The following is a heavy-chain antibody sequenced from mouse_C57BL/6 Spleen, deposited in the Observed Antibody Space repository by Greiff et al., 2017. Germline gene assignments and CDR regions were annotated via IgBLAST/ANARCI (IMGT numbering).Heavy chain of an antibody. CDR3: ARITTVVEDWYFDV. CDR1: GYAFSSSW. D-gene: IGHD1-1*01. J-gene: IGHJ1*03. Sequence: QIQLQQSGPELVKPGASVKISCKASGYAFSSSWMNWVKQRPGKGLEWIGRIYPGDGDTNYNGKFKGKATLTADKSSSTAYMQLSSLTSEDSAVYFCARITTVVEDWYFDVWGTGTTVTVSS. CDR2: IYPGDGDT. V-gene: IGHV1-82*01.